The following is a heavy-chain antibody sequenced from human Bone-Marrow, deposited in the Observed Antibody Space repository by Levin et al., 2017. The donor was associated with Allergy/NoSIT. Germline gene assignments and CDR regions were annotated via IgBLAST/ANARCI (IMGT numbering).Heavy chain of an antibody. CDR1: GFSFRSYG. V-gene: IGHV3-30*18. CDR2: ISYDGDFT. J-gene: IGHJ5*02. CDR3: AKSPTLTGYYEWFDP. Sequence: GESLKISCAASGFSFRSYGMHWVRQAPGKGLEWVGLISYDGDFTFYGDSVKGRFTISRDNSNNTLFLQMDSLSAEDTAIYYCAKSPTLTGYYEWFDPWGQGTLVTISS. D-gene: IGHD3-9*01.